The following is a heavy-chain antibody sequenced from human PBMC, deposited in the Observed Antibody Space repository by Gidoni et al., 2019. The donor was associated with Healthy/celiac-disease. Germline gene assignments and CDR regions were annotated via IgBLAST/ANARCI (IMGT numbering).Heavy chain of an antibody. Sequence: EVQLVQSGAEVKKPGESLKISCQGSGYSFTSYWLGWVRQMPGKGLEWMGIIYPGDSDTRYSPSFQGQVTISADKSISTAYLQWSSLKASDTAMYYCARPVRYCSGGSCWTDAFDIWGQGTMVTVSS. CDR3: ARPVRYCSGGSCWTDAFDI. D-gene: IGHD2-15*01. CDR2: IYPGDSDT. CDR1: GYSFTSYW. J-gene: IGHJ3*02. V-gene: IGHV5-51*01.